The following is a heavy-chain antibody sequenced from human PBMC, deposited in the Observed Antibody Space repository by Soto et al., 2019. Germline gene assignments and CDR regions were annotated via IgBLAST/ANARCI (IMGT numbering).Heavy chain of an antibody. Sequence: QVQLQQWGAGLLKPSETLSLTCAVYGGSFSGYYWSWIRQPPGKGLEWIREINHSGSTNYNPSLKSRVTISVDTSKNQFSLKLSSVTAADTAVYYCARLTDWGWVVYFDYWGQGTLVTVSS. CDR2: INHSGST. J-gene: IGHJ4*02. CDR3: ARLTDWGWVVYFDY. V-gene: IGHV4-34*01. D-gene: IGHD2-15*01. CDR1: GGSFSGYY.